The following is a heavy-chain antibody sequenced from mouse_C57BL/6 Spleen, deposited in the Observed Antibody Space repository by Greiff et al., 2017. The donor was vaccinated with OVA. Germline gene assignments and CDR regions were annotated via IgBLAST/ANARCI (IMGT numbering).Heavy chain of an antibody. CDR1: GFTFSDYG. J-gene: IGHJ3*01. CDR3: ARLDGYEFAY. V-gene: IGHV5-17*01. CDR2: ISSGSSTI. Sequence: EVQLVESGGGLVKPGGSLKLSCAASGFTFSDYGMHWVRQAPEKGLEWVAYISSGSSTIYYADTVKGRFTISRDNAKNTLFLQMTSLRSEDTAMYYCARLDGYEFAYWGQGTLVTVSA. D-gene: IGHD1-2*01.